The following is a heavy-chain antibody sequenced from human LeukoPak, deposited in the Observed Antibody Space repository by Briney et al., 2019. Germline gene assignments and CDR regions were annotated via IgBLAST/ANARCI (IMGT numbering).Heavy chain of an antibody. CDR2: ISSGGDNT. CDR3: VRRGYSYGVFDY. D-gene: IGHD5-18*01. Sequence: GGSLRLSCTASRLTFSTYAMNWVRQAPGKGLEWVSPISSGGDNTHYADSVKGRFTISRDNSKNTLYLQMNSLRADDTAIYYCVRRGYSYGVFDYWGQGTLVTVSS. J-gene: IGHJ4*02. CDR1: RLTFSTYA. V-gene: IGHV3-23*01.